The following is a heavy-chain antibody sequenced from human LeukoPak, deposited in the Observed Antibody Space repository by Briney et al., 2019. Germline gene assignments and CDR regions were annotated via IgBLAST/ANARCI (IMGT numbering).Heavy chain of an antibody. CDR3: VTGVTAAHYYFDY. CDR2: MNPNSGNT. J-gene: IGHJ4*02. CDR1: GYTFTSYD. D-gene: IGHD6-13*01. Sequence: GASVKVSCKASGYTFTSYDINWVRQATGQGLEWMGWMNPNSGNTGYAQKFQGRVTMTRDTSTSTVYMALSSLRSEDTAVYYCVTGVTAAHYYFDYWGQGTLVTVSS. V-gene: IGHV1-8*01.